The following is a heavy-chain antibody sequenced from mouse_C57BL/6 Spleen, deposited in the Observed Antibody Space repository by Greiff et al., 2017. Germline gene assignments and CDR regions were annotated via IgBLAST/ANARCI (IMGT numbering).Heavy chain of an antibody. V-gene: IGHV2-6*01. D-gene: IGHD2-1*01. CDR2: IWGVGST. CDR1: GFSLPSYG. Sequence: VKVVESGPGLVAPSQCLSITCTVSGFSLPSYGVDWVRPSPGKGLEWLGVIWGVGSTNYNSALKSRLSISKYNSKSQVFLKMNSLQTDDTAMYYCARVYYGYAMDYWGQGTSVTVSS. J-gene: IGHJ4*01. CDR3: ARVYYGYAMDY.